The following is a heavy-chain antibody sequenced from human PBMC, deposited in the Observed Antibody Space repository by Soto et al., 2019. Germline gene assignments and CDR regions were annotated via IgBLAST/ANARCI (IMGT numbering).Heavy chain of an antibody. V-gene: IGHV3-23*01. J-gene: IGHJ3*02. CDR2: ISGGGVST. D-gene: IGHD1-7*01. CDR1: GFTFSNNA. CDR3: ARDLTGTAYAFDI. Sequence: EVQLLESGGSLLQPGGSLRLSCAASGFTFSNNAMSWVRQAPGKGLEWVSTISGGGVSTYNADSVKGRITISRDNSKNTLFLQMNALRAEDTSVYYCARDLTGTAYAFDIWGQGTMVTVSS.